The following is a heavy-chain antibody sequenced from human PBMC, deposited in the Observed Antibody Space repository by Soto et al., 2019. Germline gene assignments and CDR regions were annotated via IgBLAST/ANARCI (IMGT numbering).Heavy chain of an antibody. J-gene: IGHJ6*03. CDR1: GYTFTSYD. D-gene: IGHD3-10*01. Sequence: ASVKVSCKASGYTFTSYDINCVRQATGQGLERMGWMNPNSGNTGYAQKFQGRVTMTRNTSISTAYMELSSLRSEDTAVYYCASDTYYYGSGSPPPMDVWGKGTTVTVSS. CDR2: MNPNSGNT. V-gene: IGHV1-8*01. CDR3: ASDTYYYGSGSPPPMDV.